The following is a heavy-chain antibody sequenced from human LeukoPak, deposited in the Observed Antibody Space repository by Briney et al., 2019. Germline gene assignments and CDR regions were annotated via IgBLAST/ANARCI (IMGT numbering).Heavy chain of an antibody. CDR3: ARRYYDFWSGYQYYFDY. J-gene: IGHJ4*02. CDR1: GFSVSSNY. CDR2: IKQDGSEK. D-gene: IGHD3-3*01. V-gene: IGHV3-7*01. Sequence: GGSLRLSCAVSGFSVSSNYMSWVRQAPGKGLEWVANIKQDGSEKYYVDSVKGRFTISRDNAKNSLYLQMNSLRAEDTAVYYCARRYYDFWSGYQYYFDYWGQGTLVTVSS.